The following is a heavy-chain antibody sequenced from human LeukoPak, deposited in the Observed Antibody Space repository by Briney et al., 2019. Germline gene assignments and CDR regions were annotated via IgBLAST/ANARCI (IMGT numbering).Heavy chain of an antibody. J-gene: IGHJ6*02. CDR3: ARGPHDYGDYYYGMDV. Sequence: PGRSLRLSCAASGFTFSSYAMHWVRQAPGKGLEWVAVISYDGSNKYYADSVKGRFTISRDNSKNTLYLQMNSLRAEDTAVYYCARGPHDYGDYYYGMDVWGQGTTVTVS. D-gene: IGHD4-17*01. CDR1: GFTFSSYA. V-gene: IGHV3-30-3*01. CDR2: ISYDGSNK.